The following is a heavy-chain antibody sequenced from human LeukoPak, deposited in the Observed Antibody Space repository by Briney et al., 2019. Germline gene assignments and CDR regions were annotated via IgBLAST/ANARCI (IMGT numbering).Heavy chain of an antibody. CDR2: ISGSGGST. Sequence: GGSLRLSCAASGFTFSSYAMSWVRQAPGKGLEWVSAISGSGGSTYYADSVKGRFTISRDNSKNTLYLQMNSLRAEDTAVYYCAKDLAIGYGGQQLIPEYFQHWGQGTLVTVSS. J-gene: IGHJ1*01. V-gene: IGHV3-23*01. CDR3: AKDLAIGYGGQQLIPEYFQH. D-gene: IGHD6-13*01. CDR1: GFTFSSYA.